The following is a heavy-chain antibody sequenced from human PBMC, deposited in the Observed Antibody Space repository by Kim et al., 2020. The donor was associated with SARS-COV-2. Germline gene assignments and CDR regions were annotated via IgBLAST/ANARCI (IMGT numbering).Heavy chain of an antibody. Sequence: GGSLRLSCAASGYTVTYSYMGWVRQAPGKGLEWVSFIYSGGNTIYADSVKGRLIISRDHSKNTLYLQMNSMRAVDTAVYYCSTAVFDYGAGYFKHWGQG. V-gene: IGHV3-66*01. D-gene: IGHD3-10*01. CDR2: IYSGGNT. J-gene: IGHJ1*01. CDR3: STAVFDYGAGYFKH. CDR1: GYTVTYSY.